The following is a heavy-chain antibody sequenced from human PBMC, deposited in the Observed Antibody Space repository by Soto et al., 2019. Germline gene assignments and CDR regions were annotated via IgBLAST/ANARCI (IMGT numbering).Heavy chain of an antibody. J-gene: IGHJ4*02. Sequence: ASVKVSCKASGYSFTSLDINWVRQTAGQGLEWMGWMEPSTGRTGYAQKFQGRVTMTRDTSINTAYMGLTTLTSDDTAFYYCARGVSAGVDYWGQGTLVTVSS. CDR1: GYSFTSLD. CDR3: ARGVSAGVDY. V-gene: IGHV1-8*01. D-gene: IGHD1-26*01. CDR2: MEPSTGRT.